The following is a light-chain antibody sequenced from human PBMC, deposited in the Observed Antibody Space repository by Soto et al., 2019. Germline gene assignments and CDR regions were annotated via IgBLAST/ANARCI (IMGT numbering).Light chain of an antibody. CDR3: QQSYSTPWT. Sequence: DIQMTQSPSSLSASVGDRVTITCRASQSISSYLNWYQQKPGKAPKLLMYDASSLQSGVPSRFSGSGSGTDFTLTISSLQPEDFATYYCQQSYSTPWTFGQGTKVEIK. V-gene: IGKV1-39*01. CDR2: DAS. J-gene: IGKJ1*01. CDR1: QSISSY.